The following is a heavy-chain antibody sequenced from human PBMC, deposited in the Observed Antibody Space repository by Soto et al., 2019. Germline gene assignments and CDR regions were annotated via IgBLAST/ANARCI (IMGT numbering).Heavy chain of an antibody. J-gene: IGHJ6*02. CDR3: ATTPWFGELLFPNYYYYGMDV. CDR1: GFTFSSYA. CDR2: ISGSGGST. Sequence: PGGSLRLSCAASGFTFSSYAMSWVRQAPGKGLEWVSAISGSGGSTYYADSVKGRFTISRDNSKNTLYLQMNSLRAEDTAVYYCATTPWFGELLFPNYYYYGMDVWGQGTTVTVSS. D-gene: IGHD3-10*01. V-gene: IGHV3-23*01.